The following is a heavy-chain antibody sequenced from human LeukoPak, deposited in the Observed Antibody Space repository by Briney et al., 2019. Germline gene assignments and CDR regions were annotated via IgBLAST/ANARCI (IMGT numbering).Heavy chain of an antibody. D-gene: IGHD6-13*01. Sequence: ASVKVSCKASGYTFTGYYMHWVRQAPGQGLEWMGWINPNSGGTNYAQKFQGRVTMTRDTSISTAYMELSRLRSDDMAVYYCARDRAAADPYYYYYYMDVWGKGTTVTVSS. CDR2: INPNSGGT. CDR3: ARDRAAADPYYYYYYMDV. J-gene: IGHJ6*03. V-gene: IGHV1-2*02. CDR1: GYTFTGYY.